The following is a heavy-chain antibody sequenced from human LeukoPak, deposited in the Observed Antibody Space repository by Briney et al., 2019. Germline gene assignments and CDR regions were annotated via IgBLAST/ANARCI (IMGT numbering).Heavy chain of an antibody. V-gene: IGHV3-43*02. J-gene: IGHJ4*02. Sequence: GGSLRLSCAASGFTFHNYAIHWVRQAPGKGLEWVSLTSGDGITTYFADSVKGRFTISRDNSKSSLFLQMNSLRAEDTAVYYCARLPLTARRHFDFWGQGTQVTVSS. CDR3: ARLPLTARRHFDF. CDR2: TSGDGITT. CDR1: GFTFHNYA. D-gene: IGHD2-21*02.